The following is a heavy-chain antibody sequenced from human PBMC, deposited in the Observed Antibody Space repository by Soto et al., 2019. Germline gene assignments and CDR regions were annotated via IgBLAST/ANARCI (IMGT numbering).Heavy chain of an antibody. D-gene: IGHD6-19*01. J-gene: IGHJ4*02. V-gene: IGHV5-51*01. CDR1: GYSFTSYW. CDR2: IYPGDSDT. Sequence: GESLKISCKGSGYSFTSYWIGWVRQMPGKGLEWMGIIYPGDSDTRYSPSFQGQVTISADKSISTAYLQWSSLKASDTAMYYCARRASPEREIAVAGTWDFAYWGKGTLVTVDS. CDR3: ARRASPEREIAVAGTWDFAY.